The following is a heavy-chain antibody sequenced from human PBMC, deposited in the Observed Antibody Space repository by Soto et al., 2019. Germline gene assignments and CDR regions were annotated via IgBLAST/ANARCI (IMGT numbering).Heavy chain of an antibody. CDR1: GFTVSSTY. CDR2: IESGGST. J-gene: IGHJ6*02. CDR3: AKDLGPLRLLNYYFYGLDV. V-gene: IGHV3-53*01. Sequence: GGSLRLSCNASGFTVSSTYMSWVRQAPGMGLEWVAVIESGGSTHYADSVKGRFTISRDIPKSMIYPQLHTLRAEDTAVYYCAKDLGPLRLLNYYFYGLDVWGQGTTVTVSS. D-gene: IGHD2-15*01.